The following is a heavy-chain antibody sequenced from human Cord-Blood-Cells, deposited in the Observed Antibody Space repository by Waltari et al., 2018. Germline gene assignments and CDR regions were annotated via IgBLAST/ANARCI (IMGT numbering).Heavy chain of an antibody. V-gene: IGHV6-1*01. J-gene: IGHJ4*02. CDR3: AREGGPYNWNYFYFDY. CDR2: TYYRSKWYN. CDR1: GDSVSSNSPA. Sequence: QVQLQQSGPGLVKPSQTLSLTCAISGDSVSSNSPACNWIRQSPSGGLEWLGRTYYRSKWYNDYAVSVKSRITINPDTSKNQFSLQLNSVTPEDTAVYYCAREGGPYNWNYFYFDYWGQGTLVTVSS. D-gene: IGHD1-7*01.